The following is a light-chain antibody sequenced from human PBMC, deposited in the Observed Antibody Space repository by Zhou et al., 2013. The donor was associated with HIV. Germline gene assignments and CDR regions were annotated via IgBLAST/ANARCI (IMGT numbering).Light chain of an antibody. CDR1: QSVSSSY. Sequence: EIVLTQSPGTLSLSPGESATLSCRASQSVSSSYLAWYQQKPGQTPRLLIYGASSRATDIPDRFSGXGSGTDFTLTISRLETEDFAVYYCQQYGTSPYTFGQGTKLEIK. V-gene: IGKV3-20*01. J-gene: IGKJ2*01. CDR3: QQYGTSPYT. CDR2: GAS.